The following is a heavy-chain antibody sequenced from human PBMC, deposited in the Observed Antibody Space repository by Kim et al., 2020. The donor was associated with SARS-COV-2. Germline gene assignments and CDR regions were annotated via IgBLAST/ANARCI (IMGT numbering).Heavy chain of an antibody. V-gene: IGHV3-21*01. D-gene: IGHD4-17*01. Sequence: GGSLRLSCAASGFSFSTSSMNWVRQAPGKGLELVSSISSRNNYVYYEDSVKGRFTVSRDDAENSLFLQMNSLRVEDTAIYYCAKSWGDYPGVEYYYGLDVWGQGTTVTVSS. CDR3: AKSWGDYPGVEYYYGLDV. J-gene: IGHJ6*02. CDR2: ISSRNNYV. CDR1: GFSFSTSS.